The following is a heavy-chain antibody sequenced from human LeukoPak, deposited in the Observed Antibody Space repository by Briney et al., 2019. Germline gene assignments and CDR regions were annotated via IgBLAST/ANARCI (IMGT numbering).Heavy chain of an antibody. CDR2: IYPGDSDT. Sequence: GESLKIFLKGSGYSFSSYWIALVPQMPGKGLEWMGIIYPGDSDTTYSPSFQGQDTISADKSISTAYLQWNSLKASDTAMYFCARRRSSTLIDYWGQGTLVTVSS. CDR1: GYSFSSYW. V-gene: IGHV5-51*01. J-gene: IGHJ4*02. CDR3: ARRRSSTLIDY. D-gene: IGHD3-10*01.